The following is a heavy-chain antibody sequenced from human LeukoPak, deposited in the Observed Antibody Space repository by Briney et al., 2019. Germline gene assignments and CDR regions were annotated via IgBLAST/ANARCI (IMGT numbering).Heavy chain of an antibody. D-gene: IGHD1-26*01. CDR2: ISAYNGNT. Sequence: ASVKVSCKASGYTFTSNYIHWVRQAPGQGLEWMGWISAYNGNTNYAQKLQGRVTMTTDTSTSTAYMELRSLRSDDTAVYYCARDNEWELPKPLDYWGQGTLVTVSS. J-gene: IGHJ4*02. V-gene: IGHV1-18*04. CDR1: GYTFTSNY. CDR3: ARDNEWELPKPLDY.